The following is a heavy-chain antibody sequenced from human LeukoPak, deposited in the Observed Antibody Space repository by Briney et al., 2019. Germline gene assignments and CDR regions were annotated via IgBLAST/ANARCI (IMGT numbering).Heavy chain of an antibody. CDR2: IKQDGSEK. J-gene: IGHJ4*02. Sequence: GGSLRLSCAASGLTFSSYWMSWVRQAPGKGLEWVANIKQDGSEKYYVDPVKGRFTISRDNAKNSLYLQMNSLRAEDTAVYYCATRRGYFDYWGQGTLVTVSS. CDR3: ATRRGYFDY. V-gene: IGHV3-7*01. CDR1: GLTFSSYW.